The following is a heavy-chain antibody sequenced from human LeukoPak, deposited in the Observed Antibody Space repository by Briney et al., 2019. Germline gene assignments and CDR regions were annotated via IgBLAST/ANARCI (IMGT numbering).Heavy chain of an antibody. CDR3: ATHSGYDFYFDY. V-gene: IGHV3-7*03. CDR1: GFTFSSYW. Sequence: GGSLRLSCAASGFTFSSYWMSWVRQAPGKGLEWVANIKQDGSEKYYVDSVKGRFTISRDNAKNSLYLQMNSLRADDTAVYYCATHSGYDFYFDYWGQGTLVTVSS. D-gene: IGHD5-12*01. CDR2: IKQDGSEK. J-gene: IGHJ4*02.